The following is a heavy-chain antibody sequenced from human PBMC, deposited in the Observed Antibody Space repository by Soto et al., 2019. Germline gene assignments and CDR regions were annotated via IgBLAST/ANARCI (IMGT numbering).Heavy chain of an antibody. CDR3: AKAVYGDYGG. CDR2: ISGGGGGT. Sequence: EVQLLESGGGLVQPGGSLRLSCAASGFTFSSYAMSWIRQAPGKGLEWVSGISGGGGGTYYADSVKGRFTISRDNSKKTLYLQMISLRAGDTAIYYCAKAVYGDYGGGGQGTLVTVSS. J-gene: IGHJ4*02. V-gene: IGHV3-23*01. D-gene: IGHD4-17*01. CDR1: GFTFSSYA.